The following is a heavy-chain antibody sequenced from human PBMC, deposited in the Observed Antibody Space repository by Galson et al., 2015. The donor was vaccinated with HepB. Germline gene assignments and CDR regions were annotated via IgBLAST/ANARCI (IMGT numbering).Heavy chain of an antibody. D-gene: IGHD3-16*01. Sequence: SLRLSCAGSGSIFRHHAMAWIRRAPGKGLEWVSGINGRGSTRSYSDAVKGRFSISRDNSKDTVFLQMDNLRAEDTAVYYCVKEGSWFGGDWFDPWGQGALVTVS. V-gene: IGHV3-23*01. CDR3: VKEGSWFGGDWFDP. J-gene: IGHJ5*02. CDR1: GSIFRHHA. CDR2: INGRGSTR.